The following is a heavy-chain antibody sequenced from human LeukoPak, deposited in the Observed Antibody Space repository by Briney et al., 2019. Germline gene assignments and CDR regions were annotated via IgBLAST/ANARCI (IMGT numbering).Heavy chain of an antibody. D-gene: IGHD2-2*02. Sequence: SETLSLICTVSGGSISSYYWSWIRQPPGKGLEWIGYIYYSGSTNYNPSLKSRVTISVDTSKNQFSLKLSSVTAADTAVYYCARADIVVVPAAIDWFDPWGQGTLVTVSS. CDR3: ARADIVVVPAAIDWFDP. CDR1: GGSISSYY. J-gene: IGHJ5*02. CDR2: IYYSGST. V-gene: IGHV4-59*01.